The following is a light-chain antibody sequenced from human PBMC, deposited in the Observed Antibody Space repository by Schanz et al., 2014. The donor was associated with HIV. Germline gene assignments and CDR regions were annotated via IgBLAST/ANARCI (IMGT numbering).Light chain of an antibody. CDR3: QSYDSSLSAV. CDR1: SSNIGAGYD. Sequence: QSVLTQPPSLSGAPGQRVTISCTGSSSNIGAGYDVHWYQQLPGTAPKLLVYGNDNRPSGVPDRFSGSKSGTSASLAITGLQAEDEADYYCQSYDSSLSAVFGGGTKLTVL. CDR2: GND. J-gene: IGLJ2*01. V-gene: IGLV1-40*01.